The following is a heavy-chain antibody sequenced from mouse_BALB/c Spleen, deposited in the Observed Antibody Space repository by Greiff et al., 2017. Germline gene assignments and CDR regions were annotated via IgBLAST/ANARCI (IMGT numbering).Heavy chain of an antibody. Sequence: EVQLQQSGPELVKPGASVKMSCKASGYTFTSYVMHWVKQKPGQGLEWIGYINPYNDGTKYNEKFKGKATLTSDKSSSTAYMELSSLTSEDSAVYYCAREGPYYYGSSNRRVDYWGQGTTLTVSS. CDR3: AREGPYYYGSSNRRVDY. D-gene: IGHD1-1*01. J-gene: IGHJ2*01. CDR2: INPYNDGT. V-gene: IGHV1-14*01. CDR1: GYTFTSYV.